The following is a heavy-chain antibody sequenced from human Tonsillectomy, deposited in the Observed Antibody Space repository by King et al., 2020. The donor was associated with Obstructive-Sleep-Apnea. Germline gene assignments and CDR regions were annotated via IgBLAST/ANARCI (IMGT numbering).Heavy chain of an antibody. D-gene: IGHD4-23*01. Sequence: VQLVESGGGVVQPGGSLRLSCAASGFTFSSYGMHWVRQAPGKGLEWVAFVRYDGTNDYYADSVKGRFTISRDNSKNTLYLQMSSLRAEDTAVYYCAKALVTLSHPYYYYYALDVWGQGTTVTVSS. CDR2: VRYDGTND. J-gene: IGHJ6*02. CDR1: GFTFSSYG. CDR3: AKALVTLSHPYYYYYALDV. V-gene: IGHV3-30*02.